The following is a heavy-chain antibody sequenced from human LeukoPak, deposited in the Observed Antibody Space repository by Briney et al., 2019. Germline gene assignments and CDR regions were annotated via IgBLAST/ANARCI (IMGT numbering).Heavy chain of an antibody. D-gene: IGHD2-2*02. CDR1: GYTLTELS. V-gene: IGHV1-2*06. Sequence: ASVKVSCKVSGYTLTELSMHWVRQAPGQGLEWMGRINPNSGGTNYAQKFQGRVTMTRDTSISTAYMELSRLRSDDTAVYYCASTYCSSTSCYTIDNYGMDVWGQGTTVTVSS. CDR3: ASTYCSSTSCYTIDNYGMDV. CDR2: INPNSGGT. J-gene: IGHJ6*02.